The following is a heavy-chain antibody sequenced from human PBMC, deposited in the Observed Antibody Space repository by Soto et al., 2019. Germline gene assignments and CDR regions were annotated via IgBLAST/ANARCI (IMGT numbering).Heavy chain of an antibody. V-gene: IGHV4-4*07. CDR3: ARGRGWYSFDP. CDR1: GDYVYSYY. D-gene: IGHD6-19*01. J-gene: IGHJ5*02. CDR2: IYVSGAT. Sequence: PSETLSLTCSVSGDYVYSYYWAWIRQPAGKGPEWIGRIYVSGATSYNPSLESRVTLSIDTSKNQFSLNLRFVTAADTAVYYCARGRGWYSFDPWGQGILVTVSS.